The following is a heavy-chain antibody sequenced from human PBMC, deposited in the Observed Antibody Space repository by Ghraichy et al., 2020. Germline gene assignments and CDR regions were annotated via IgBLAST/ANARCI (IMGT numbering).Heavy chain of an antibody. CDR1: GFTFSSYE. CDR3: ARDNVISYYGSGSYYNGNAFDI. Sequence: GGSLRLSCAASGFTFSSYEMNWVRQAPGKGLEWVSYISSSGSTIYYADSVKGRFTISRDNAKNSLYLQMNSLRAEDTAVYYCARDNVISYYGSGSYYNGNAFDIWGQGTMVTVSS. D-gene: IGHD3-10*01. V-gene: IGHV3-48*03. CDR2: ISSSGSTI. J-gene: IGHJ3*02.